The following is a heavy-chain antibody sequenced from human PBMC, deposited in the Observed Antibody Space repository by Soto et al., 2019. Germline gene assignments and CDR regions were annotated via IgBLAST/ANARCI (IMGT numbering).Heavy chain of an antibody. CDR2: IIPIFGTA. CDR1: VGTFSSYA. V-gene: IGHV1-69*01. J-gene: IGHJ6*02. CDR3: ARAGTVPSYYYYGMDV. D-gene: IGHD2-2*01. Sequence: QVQLVQSGAEVKKPGSSVKVSCKASVGTFSSYAISWVRQAPGQGLEWMGGIIPIFGTANYAQKFQGRVTITADESTSTAYMELSSLRSEDTAVYYCARAGTVPSYYYYGMDVWGQGTTVTVSS.